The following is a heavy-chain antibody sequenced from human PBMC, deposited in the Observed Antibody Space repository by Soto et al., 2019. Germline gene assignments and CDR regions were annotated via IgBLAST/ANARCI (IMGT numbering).Heavy chain of an antibody. CDR3: ARGAADYGDAFDV. D-gene: IGHD4-17*01. Sequence: QALLQESGPGLLKPSQTLSLTCTVSGDSTRRGGYYWTWIRQYPGKGLERIGYIFYSGTTYYNPSLTSRVNILLDTSKNQFSLNLTSVTPADTAVYYCARGAADYGDAFDVWGLGTMVTVSS. J-gene: IGHJ3*01. V-gene: IGHV4-31*03. CDR2: IFYSGTT. CDR1: GDSTRRGGYY.